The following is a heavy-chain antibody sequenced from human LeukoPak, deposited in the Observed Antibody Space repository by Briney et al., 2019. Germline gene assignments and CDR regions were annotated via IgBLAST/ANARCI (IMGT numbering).Heavy chain of an antibody. D-gene: IGHD2-2*01. V-gene: IGHV1-2*02. CDR1: GYTFTGYY. CDR3: ARVVVPAAPLPGMDV. J-gene: IGHJ6*02. Sequence: ASVKVSCKAFGYTFTGYYMHWVRQAPGQGLEWMGWINPNSGGTNYAQKFQGRVTMTRDTSISAAYMELSRLRSDDTAVYYCARVVVPAAPLPGMDVWGQGITVTVSS. CDR2: INPNSGGT.